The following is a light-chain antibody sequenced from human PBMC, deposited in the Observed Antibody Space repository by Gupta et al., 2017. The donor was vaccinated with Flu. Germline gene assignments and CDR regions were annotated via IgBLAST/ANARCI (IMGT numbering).Light chain of an antibody. CDR3: QHNYTLKQ. V-gene: IGKV3-15*01. CDR1: ESVSSY. CDR2: GAS. J-gene: IGKJ1*01. Sequence: EIVVTQSPATLSVSPGEGVTLPCRASESVSSYLAWYQQKLGQATRLLIYGASTSDTGIPDRFSGSGEEXDFTLSXSSPQSEDFAAYYLQHNYTLKQFGXGTMVEIK.